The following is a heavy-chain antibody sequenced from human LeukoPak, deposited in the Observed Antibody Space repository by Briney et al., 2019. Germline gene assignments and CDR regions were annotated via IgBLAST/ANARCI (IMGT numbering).Heavy chain of an antibody. D-gene: IGHD2-15*01. CDR1: GFTLSSYA. CDR3: ATLKRFCSGGSCYSDRQYYFDY. Sequence: GGSLRLSCAASGFTLSSYAMSWVRQAPGKGLEWVSTISGGGVSTYYADSVKGRFTISRDNPKNTLYMHMNSLRADDTPILYCATLKRFCSGGSCYSDRQYYFDYWGQGTLVTVSS. J-gene: IGHJ4*02. V-gene: IGHV3-23*01. CDR2: ISGGGVST.